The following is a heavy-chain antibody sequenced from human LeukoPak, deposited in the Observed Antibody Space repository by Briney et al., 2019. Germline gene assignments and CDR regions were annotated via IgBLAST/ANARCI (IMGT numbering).Heavy chain of an antibody. CDR3: ARRVVDTAMMYYFDY. D-gene: IGHD5-18*01. V-gene: IGHV5-51*01. CDR1: GYSFTSYW. CDR2: IYPGDSDT. J-gene: IGHJ4*02. Sequence: GESLKISCKGSGYSFTSYWIGWVRQMPGKGLEWMGIIYPGDSDTRYSPSFQGQVTISADKSISTAYLQWSSLKASDTAMYYCARRVVDTAMMYYFDYWGQGTLVTVSS.